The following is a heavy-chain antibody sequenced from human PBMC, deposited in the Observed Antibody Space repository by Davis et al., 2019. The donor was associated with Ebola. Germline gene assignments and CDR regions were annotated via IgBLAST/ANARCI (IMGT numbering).Heavy chain of an antibody. CDR1: GGSFSGYY. CDR3: ARVGSTSYEDAFDI. Sequence: PSETLSLTCAVYGGSFSGYYWGWIRQPPGKGLEWIGSIYYSGSTNYNPSLKSRVTISSDTSKNQFSLKLSSVTAAATAVYYCARVGSTSYEDAFDIWGQGTMVTVSS. CDR2: IYYSGST. D-gene: IGHD2-2*01. V-gene: IGHV4-34*01. J-gene: IGHJ3*02.